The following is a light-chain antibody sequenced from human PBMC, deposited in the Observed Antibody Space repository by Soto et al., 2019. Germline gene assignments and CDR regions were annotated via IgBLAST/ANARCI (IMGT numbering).Light chain of an antibody. CDR3: AAWDDSLKV. J-gene: IGLJ1*01. Sequence: SALTQPRSASGSPGQRVTISCSGSSSNIGSNYVYWYQQLPGTAPKLLIYRNNQRPSGAPDRFSGSKSGTSASLAISGLRSEDEADYYCAAWDDSLKVFGTGTKVTVL. V-gene: IGLV1-47*01. CDR1: SSNIGSNY. CDR2: RNN.